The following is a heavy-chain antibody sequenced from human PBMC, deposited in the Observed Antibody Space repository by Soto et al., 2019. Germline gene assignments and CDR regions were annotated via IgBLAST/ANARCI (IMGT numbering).Heavy chain of an antibody. CDR3: ARGSAYSDYDLEY. V-gene: IGHV3-23*01. D-gene: IGHD4-17*01. Sequence: EVQLLESGGGLVRPGGSLRLSCAASGFTFTSYAMTWVRQAPGKGLEWVSGISGTGGSTYYADSVKGRFTISRDKSKNNLYLHVNSLRAEDTAVYYCARGSAYSDYDLEYWGQGTLVTVSS. CDR1: GFTFTSYA. CDR2: ISGTGGST. J-gene: IGHJ4*02.